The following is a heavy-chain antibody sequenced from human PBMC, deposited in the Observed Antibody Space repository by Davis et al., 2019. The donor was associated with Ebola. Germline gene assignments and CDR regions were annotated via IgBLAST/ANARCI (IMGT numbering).Heavy chain of an antibody. CDR1: GFTFSSYS. V-gene: IGHV3-21*01. J-gene: IGHJ6*02. Sequence: GGSLRLSCAASGFTFSSYSMNWVRQAPGKGLEWVSSISSSSSYIYYADSVKGRFTISRDNSKNTLYLQMNSLRAEDTAVYYCAKVDSSGYYPYYYYGMDVWGQGTTVTVSS. D-gene: IGHD3-22*01. CDR2: ISSSSSYI. CDR3: AKVDSSGYYPYYYYGMDV.